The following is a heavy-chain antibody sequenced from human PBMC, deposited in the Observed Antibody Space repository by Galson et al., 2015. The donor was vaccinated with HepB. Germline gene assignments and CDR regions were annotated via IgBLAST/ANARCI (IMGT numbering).Heavy chain of an antibody. V-gene: IGHV4-61*02. D-gene: IGHD6-19*01. Sequence: TLSLTCTVSGGSISSGSYYWSWIRQPAGKGLEWIGRIYTSGSTNYNPSLKSRVTMSVDTSKNQFSLKLSSVTAADTAVYYCARDGAEYSSGWYTFVWYFDLWGRGTLVTVSS. CDR2: IYTSGST. CDR1: GGSISSGSYY. J-gene: IGHJ2*01. CDR3: ARDGAEYSSGWYTFVWYFDL.